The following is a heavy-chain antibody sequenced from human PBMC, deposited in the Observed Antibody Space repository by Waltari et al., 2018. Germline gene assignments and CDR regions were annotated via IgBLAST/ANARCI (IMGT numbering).Heavy chain of an antibody. CDR1: GGSFSGYY. Sequence: QVQLQQWGAGLLKPSETLSLTCAVYGGSFSGYYWCWIRQPPGKGLEWIGEINHSGSTNYNPSLKSRVTISVDTSKNQFSLKLSSVTAADTAVYYCARAHSSYYDSSGYPYFDYWGQGTLVTVSS. J-gene: IGHJ4*02. V-gene: IGHV4-34*01. D-gene: IGHD3-22*01. CDR3: ARAHSSYYDSSGYPYFDY. CDR2: INHSGST.